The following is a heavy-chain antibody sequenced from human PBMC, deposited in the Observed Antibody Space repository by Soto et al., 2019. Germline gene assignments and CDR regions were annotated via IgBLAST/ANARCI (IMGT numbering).Heavy chain of an antibody. V-gene: IGHV3-43*01. D-gene: IGHD3-22*01. J-gene: IGHJ4*02. CDR2: ISWDGGST. CDR3: AKEASPLRLLPSPLDY. CDR1: GFTFDDYT. Sequence: GGSLRISCAASGFTFDDYTMHWVRQAPWKGLEWVSLISWDGGSTYYADSVKGRFTISRDNSKNSLYLQMNSLRTEDTALYYCAKEASPLRLLPSPLDYWGQGTLVTVST.